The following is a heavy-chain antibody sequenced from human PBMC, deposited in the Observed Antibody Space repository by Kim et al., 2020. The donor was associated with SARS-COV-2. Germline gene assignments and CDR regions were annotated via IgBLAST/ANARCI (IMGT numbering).Heavy chain of an antibody. CDR2: INHSGST. V-gene: IGHV4-34*01. CDR1: GGSFSGYY. CDR3: ARGGKSYRKQRNWFDP. J-gene: IGHJ5*02. D-gene: IGHD1-26*01. Sequence: SETLSLTCAVYGGSFSGYYWSWIRQPPGKGLEWIGEINHSGSTNYNPSLKSRVTISVDTSKNQFSLKLSSVTAADTAVYYCARGGKSYRKQRNWFDPWGQGTLVTVSS.